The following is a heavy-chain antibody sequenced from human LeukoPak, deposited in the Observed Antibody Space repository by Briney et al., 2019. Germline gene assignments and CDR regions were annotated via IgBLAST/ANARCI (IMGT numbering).Heavy chain of an antibody. Sequence: PGGSLRLSCTVSGFTVSSNSMSWVRQAPGKGLEWVSFIYSDNTHYSDSVKGRFTISRDNSKNTLYLQMNSLRAEDTAVYYCASFSSIAARLRWFDPWGQGTLVTVSS. CDR3: ASFSSIAARLRWFDP. CDR2: IYSDNT. D-gene: IGHD6-6*01. J-gene: IGHJ5*02. V-gene: IGHV3-53*01. CDR1: GFTVSSNS.